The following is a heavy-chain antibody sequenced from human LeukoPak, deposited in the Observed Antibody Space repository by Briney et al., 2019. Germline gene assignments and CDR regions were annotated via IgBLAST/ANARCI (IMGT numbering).Heavy chain of an antibody. D-gene: IGHD5-18*01. CDR2: INPSGGST. CDR1: GYTFTTYY. Sequence: ASVKVSCKASGYTFTTYYMHWVRQAPGHGLEWMGIINPSGGSTRYAQQFQGRITLTRDTSTSAVYTELSSLTSDDTAVYYCARGGMGIQLWSFDYWGRGTLVTVSS. J-gene: IGHJ4*02. V-gene: IGHV1-46*01. CDR3: ARGGMGIQLWSFDY.